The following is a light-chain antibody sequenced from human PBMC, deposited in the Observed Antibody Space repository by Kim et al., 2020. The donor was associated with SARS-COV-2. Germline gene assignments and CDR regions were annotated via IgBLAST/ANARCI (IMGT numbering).Light chain of an antibody. CDR1: TSDVGCYNY. CDR2: DVT. Sequence: GQSITISFSGTTSDVGCYNYVSWFQLFPGKAPRLLIYDVTKRPSGVPDRFSGSKSGNTASLTISGLQADDEAEYFCCSYTSSSSRVFGEGTQLTVL. J-gene: IGLJ2*01. V-gene: IGLV2-11*03. CDR3: CSYTSSSSRV.